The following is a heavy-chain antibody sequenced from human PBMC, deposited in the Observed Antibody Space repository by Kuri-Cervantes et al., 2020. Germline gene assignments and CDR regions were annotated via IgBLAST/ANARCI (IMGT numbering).Heavy chain of an antibody. D-gene: IGHD4-11*01. J-gene: IGHJ4*02. CDR2: IIPIFGTV. V-gene: IGHV1-69*13. CDR1: GGTFSSYA. Sequence: SVKVSCKVSGGTFSSYAISWVRQAPGQGLEWMGGIIPIFGTVNYAQKFQGRVTITADESTSTAYMELSSLRSEDTAVYYCARALFTVGSDFDYWGQGTLVTVSS. CDR3: ARALFTVGSDFDY.